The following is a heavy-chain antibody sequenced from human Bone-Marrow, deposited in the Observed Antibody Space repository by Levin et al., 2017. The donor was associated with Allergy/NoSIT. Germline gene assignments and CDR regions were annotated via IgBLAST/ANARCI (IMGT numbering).Heavy chain of an antibody. V-gene: IGHV7-4-1*02. Sequence: GESLKISCKASGYTLTTYAMNWVRQAPGQGPEWMGWINTNTGNPTYAQGFTGRFVFSLDTSVSTTYLQISSLKAEDTAVYYCARTNCPAGVCFRGDDYYQMDVWGKGTTVTVSS. J-gene: IGHJ6*03. D-gene: IGHD2-8*02. CDR1: GYTLTTYA. CDR2: INTNTGNP. CDR3: ARTNCPAGVCFRGDDYYQMDV.